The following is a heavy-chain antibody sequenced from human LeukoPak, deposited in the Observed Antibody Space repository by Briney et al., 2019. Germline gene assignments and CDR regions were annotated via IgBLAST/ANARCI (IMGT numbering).Heavy chain of an antibody. CDR2: ISWNSGSI. CDR3: ARDRQWLVFDY. CDR1: GFTFDDYA. J-gene: IGHJ4*02. D-gene: IGHD6-19*01. Sequence: GGSLRLSCAASGFTFDDYAMHWVRQAPGKGLEWVSGISWNSGSIGYADSVKGRFTISRDNAKNSLYLQMNSLRAEDTAVYYCARDRQWLVFDYWGQGTLVTVSS. V-gene: IGHV3-9*01.